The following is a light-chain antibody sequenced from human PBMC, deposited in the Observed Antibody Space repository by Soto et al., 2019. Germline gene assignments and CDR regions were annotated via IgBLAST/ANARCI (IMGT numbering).Light chain of an antibody. V-gene: IGLV2-11*01. CDR2: DVS. J-gene: IGLJ1*01. Sequence: QSALTQPRSVSGSPGQSVTISCTGTSSDVGGYNYVSWYQQHPGKAPKLMIYDVSKRPSGVPDRFSGAKSGNTASLTISGLQAEDEADYYCCSYAGRYRVFGTGTK. CDR1: SSDVGGYNY. CDR3: CSYAGRYRV.